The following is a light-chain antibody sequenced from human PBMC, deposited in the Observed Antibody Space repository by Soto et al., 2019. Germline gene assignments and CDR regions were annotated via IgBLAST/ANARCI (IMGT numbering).Light chain of an antibody. CDR1: SGHSSYA. Sequence: QSVLTQSPSASASLGASVKLTCTLSSGHSSYAIAWHQQQPEKGPRYLMKLNSDGSHSKGDGIPDRFSGSSSGAERYLTSSSLQSEDEAEYYCQTGGTGVVFGGGTKLTVL. CDR2: LNSDGSH. V-gene: IGLV4-69*01. J-gene: IGLJ2*01. CDR3: QTGGTGVV.